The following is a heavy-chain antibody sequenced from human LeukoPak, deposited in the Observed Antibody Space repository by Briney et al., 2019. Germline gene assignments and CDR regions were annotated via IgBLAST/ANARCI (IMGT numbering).Heavy chain of an antibody. CDR3: ARGGRTSSGWYFSPNYYFDY. Sequence: PSETLSLTCAVYGGSFSGYYWSWIRQPPGKGLEWIGEINHSGSTNYNPSLKSRVTISVDTSKNQFSLKLSSVTAAVTAVYYCARGGRTSSGWYFSPNYYFDYWGQGTLVTVSS. V-gene: IGHV4-34*01. D-gene: IGHD6-19*01. CDR2: INHSGST. CDR1: GGSFSGYY. J-gene: IGHJ4*02.